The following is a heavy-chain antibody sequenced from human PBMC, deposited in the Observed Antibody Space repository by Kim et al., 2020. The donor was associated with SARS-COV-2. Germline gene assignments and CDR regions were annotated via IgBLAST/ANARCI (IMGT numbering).Heavy chain of an antibody. J-gene: IGHJ6*02. Sequence: GGSLRLSCAASGFTFSSYSMNWVRQAPGKGLEWVSSISSSSSYIYYADSVKGRFTISRDNAKNSLYLQMNSLRAEDTAVYYCARGGYDFWSGYYEAYYYGRDVGGQGTTVTVSS. CDR1: GFTFSSYS. CDR2: ISSSSSYI. V-gene: IGHV3-21*01. CDR3: ARGGYDFWSGYYEAYYYGRDV. D-gene: IGHD3-3*01.